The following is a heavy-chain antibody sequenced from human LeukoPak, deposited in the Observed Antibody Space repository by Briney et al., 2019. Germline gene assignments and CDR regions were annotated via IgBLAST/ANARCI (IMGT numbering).Heavy chain of an antibody. CDR2: IYYRGST. CDR1: GGSINGYY. Sequence: SETLSLTCTVSGGSINGYYWSWIRQPPEKGLEWIGYIYYRGSTNYNPSLKSRVTMSVDTSKNQFSLKLSSVTAADTAVYYCARADYDTSAYYYTFDYWGQGTLVIVSS. V-gene: IGHV4-59*01. D-gene: IGHD3-22*01. CDR3: ARADYDTSAYYYTFDY. J-gene: IGHJ4*02.